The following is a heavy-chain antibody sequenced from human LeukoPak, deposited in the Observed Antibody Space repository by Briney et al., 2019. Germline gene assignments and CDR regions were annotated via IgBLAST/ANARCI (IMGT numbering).Heavy chain of an antibody. Sequence: SETLSLTCAVYGGSFSNYYGSWIRQSPGKGLEWIGEINDSGTINYNPSLMSRVTISVDKSKNQFSLKLSSVTAADTAVYYCARRWNYGRNYYIDVRVKAGTVSVSS. J-gene: IGHJ6*03. CDR1: GGSFSNYY. CDR3: ARRWNYGRNYYIDV. V-gene: IGHV4-34*01. CDR2: INDSGTI. D-gene: IGHD1-7*01.